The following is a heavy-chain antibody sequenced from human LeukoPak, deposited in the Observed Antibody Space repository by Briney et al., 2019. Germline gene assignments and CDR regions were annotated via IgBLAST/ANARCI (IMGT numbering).Heavy chain of an antibody. CDR3: AKSARVPYF. J-gene: IGHJ4*02. V-gene: IGHV4-59*08. D-gene: IGHD3-10*01. Sequence: PSETLSLTCIVSGDSITSTYWSWIRQPPGKGLEYLGYIYYNGDTNYNPSLRGRLSLSLDMSKNQFSLKLTSVTAADTAVYFCAKSARVPYFWGQGILVTASS. CDR2: IYYNGDT. CDR1: GDSITSTY.